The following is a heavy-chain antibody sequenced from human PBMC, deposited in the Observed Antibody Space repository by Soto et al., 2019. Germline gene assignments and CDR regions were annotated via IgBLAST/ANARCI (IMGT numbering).Heavy chain of an antibody. D-gene: IGHD6-13*01. CDR3: ARGSSSWYYYYYGMDV. CDR1: GGSISSYY. V-gene: IGHV4-34*01. CDR2: INHSGST. J-gene: IGHJ6*02. Sequence: SETLSLTYSVSGGSISSYYGSWIRQTAGKGLEWIGEINHSGSTNYNPSLKSRVTISVDTSKNQFSLKLSSVTAADTAVYYCARGSSSWYYYYYGMDVWGQGTTVTVSS.